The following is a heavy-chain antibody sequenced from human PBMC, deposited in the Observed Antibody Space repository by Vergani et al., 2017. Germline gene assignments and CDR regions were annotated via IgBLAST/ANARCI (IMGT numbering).Heavy chain of an antibody. CDR1: GFTFSSYS. V-gene: IGHV3-48*01. Sequence: EVQLVESGGGLVQPGGSLRLSCAASGFTFSSYSMNWVRQAPGKGLEWVSYISSSSSTIYYADSVKGRFTISRDNAKNSLYLRMNSLRAEDTAVYYCARDKRAYCGGDCYFYYYGMDVWGQGTTVTVSS. CDR2: ISSSSSTI. J-gene: IGHJ6*02. D-gene: IGHD2-21*02. CDR3: ARDKRAYCGGDCYFYYYGMDV.